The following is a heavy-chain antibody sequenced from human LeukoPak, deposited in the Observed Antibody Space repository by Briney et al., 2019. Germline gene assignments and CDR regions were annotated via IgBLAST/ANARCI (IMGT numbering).Heavy chain of an antibody. Sequence: GGSLRLSCAASGFTFSSYSMNWVRQAPGKGLEWVSSISSSSSYIYYADSVKGRFTISRDNAKNSLYLQMNSLRAGDTAVYYCARDFGVTMGYYYGMDVWGQGTTVTVSS. J-gene: IGHJ6*02. V-gene: IGHV3-21*01. CDR1: GFTFSSYS. D-gene: IGHD4/OR15-4a*01. CDR2: ISSSSSYI. CDR3: ARDFGVTMGYYYGMDV.